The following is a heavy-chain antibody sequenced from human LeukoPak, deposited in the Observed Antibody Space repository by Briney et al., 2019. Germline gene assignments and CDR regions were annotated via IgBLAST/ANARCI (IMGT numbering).Heavy chain of an antibody. D-gene: IGHD6-13*01. CDR1: GGTFSIYA. J-gene: IGHJ6*02. V-gene: IGHV1-69*13. CDR3: ARTLGYSSSWWPPYYYYGMDV. Sequence: ASVKVSCKASGGTFSIYAISWVRQAPGQGLEWMGGIIPIFGTANYAQKFQGRVTITADESTSTAYMELSSLRSEDTAVYYCARTLGYSSSWWPPYYYYGMDVWGQGTTVTVSS. CDR2: IIPIFGTA.